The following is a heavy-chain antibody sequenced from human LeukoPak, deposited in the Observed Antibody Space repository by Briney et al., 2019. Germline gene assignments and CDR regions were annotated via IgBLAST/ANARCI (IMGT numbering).Heavy chain of an antibody. D-gene: IGHD2-2*01. V-gene: IGHV4-39*01. CDR1: GVSISSSSYY. CDR2: IYSSGST. CDR3: ARGKLNSAYCSSTSCYVGRRGWFDP. Sequence: SETLSLTCNVSGVSISSSSYYWGWIRQPPGKGLEWIGSIYSSGSTYYNSSLKSRVTISIDTSKNQVSLKMSSVTAADTAVYYCARGKLNSAYCSSTSCYVGRRGWFDPWGQGTLVTVSS. J-gene: IGHJ5*02.